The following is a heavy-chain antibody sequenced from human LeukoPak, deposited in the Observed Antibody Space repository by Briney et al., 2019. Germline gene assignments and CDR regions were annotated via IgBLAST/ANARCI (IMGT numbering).Heavy chain of an antibody. CDR2: ISSSSSYI. Sequence: GGSLRLSCAASGFTFSSYSMNWVRQAPGKGLEWVSSISSSSSYIYYADSVKGRFTISRDNAKNSLYLQMNSLRAEDTAVYYCARDRLDDFWSGYLYYYYYGMDVWGQGTTVTVSS. J-gene: IGHJ6*02. V-gene: IGHV3-21*01. CDR1: GFTFSSYS. D-gene: IGHD3-3*01. CDR3: ARDRLDDFWSGYLYYYYYGMDV.